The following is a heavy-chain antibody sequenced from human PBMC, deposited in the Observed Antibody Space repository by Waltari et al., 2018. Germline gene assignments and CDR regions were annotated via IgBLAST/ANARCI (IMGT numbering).Heavy chain of an antibody. CDR3: AKDVEGELYYFDN. D-gene: IGHD3-16*01. J-gene: IGHJ4*02. CDR1: GFSVSNFA. Sequence: VQLVESGGGVVQPGRSLRLSCAASGFSVSNFAMHWVRRSPGKGLDLVAVVGFDGRNKFYAESVKGRFTISRDNSKNTLYLQMESLRAEDTAIYYCAKDVEGELYYFDNWGQGTLVTVSS. V-gene: IGHV3-30*18. CDR2: VGFDGRNK.